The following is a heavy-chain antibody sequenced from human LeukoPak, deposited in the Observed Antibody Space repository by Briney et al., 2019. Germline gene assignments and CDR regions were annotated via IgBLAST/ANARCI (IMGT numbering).Heavy chain of an antibody. D-gene: IGHD3-10*01. CDR2: INHRGNT. CDR1: GGSFSGYY. CDR3: AREGYYGSGRLTDF. V-gene: IGHV4-34*01. J-gene: IGHJ4*02. Sequence: KSSETLSLTCAVYGGSFSGYYWSWIREPPGKGLEWIGEINHRGNTNYNPSLKSRVTISVDTSKNQFSLKLSSVTAADTAVYYCAREGYYGSGRLTDFWGQGTLVTVSS.